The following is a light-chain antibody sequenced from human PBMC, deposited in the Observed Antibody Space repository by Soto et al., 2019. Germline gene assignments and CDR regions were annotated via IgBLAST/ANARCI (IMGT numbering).Light chain of an antibody. V-gene: IGLV1-40*01. J-gene: IGLJ1*01. CDR3: QSYDNSLGSYV. CDR1: SSNIGAGND. CDR2: VNF. Sequence: QSALTQPPSVSGAPGQRVTISCTGSSSNIGAGNDVHWYQQRPGTAPKLLIDVNFNRSSGVPDRFSGSKSGTSASLAITGLQAEDEADYYCQSYDNSLGSYVLGPGTKVPV.